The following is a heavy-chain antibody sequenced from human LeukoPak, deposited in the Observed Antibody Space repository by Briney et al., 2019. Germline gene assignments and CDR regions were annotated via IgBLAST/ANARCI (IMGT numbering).Heavy chain of an antibody. CDR1: GYTFTSYY. CDR3: ARGPSITMVRGGQWYYYMDV. Sequence: ASVKVSCKASGYTFTSYYMHWVRQAPGQGLEWMGIINPSGGNTNYAQKFQGRVTMTRDTSTNTVYMEPSSLRSEDTAVYYCARGPSITMVRGGQWYYYMDVWGKGTTVTISS. CDR2: INPSGGNT. J-gene: IGHJ6*03. V-gene: IGHV1-46*01. D-gene: IGHD3-10*01.